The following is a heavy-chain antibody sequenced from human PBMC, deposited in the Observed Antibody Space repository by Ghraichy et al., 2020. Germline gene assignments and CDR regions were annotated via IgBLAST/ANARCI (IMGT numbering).Heavy chain of an antibody. D-gene: IGHD3-3*01. CDR1: GFTFSSYD. CDR3: ARDRTIFGVAQGMDV. V-gene: IGHV3-13*01. CDR2: IGTAGDT. J-gene: IGHJ6*02. Sequence: GSLRLSCAASGFTFSSYDMHWVRQATGKGLEWVSAIGTAGDTYYPGSVKGRFTISRENAKNSLYLQMNSLRAGDTAVYYCARDRTIFGVAQGMDVWGQGTTVTVSS.